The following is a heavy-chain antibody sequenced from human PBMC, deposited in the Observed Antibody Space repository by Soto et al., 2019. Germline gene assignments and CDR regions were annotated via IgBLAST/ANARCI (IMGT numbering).Heavy chain of an antibody. CDR2: IFYHGRT. Sequence: QVPLPEPGPGLVKPSETLFLTCSVSVCSISSPTYYWGWVRRAPGGGPEWIGDIFYHGRTDYNPSLQSRGTISVDTSKNQLSMRLASVTAADTAVYYCARGGFSAADESDWVEPWGHGTLVTVS. CDR1: VCSISSPTYY. CDR3: ARGGFSAADESDWVEP. V-gene: IGHV4-39*02. J-gene: IGHJ5*02. D-gene: IGHD5-12*01.